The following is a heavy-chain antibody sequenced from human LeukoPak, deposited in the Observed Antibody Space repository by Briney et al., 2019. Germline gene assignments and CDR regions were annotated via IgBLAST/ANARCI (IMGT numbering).Heavy chain of an antibody. D-gene: IGHD3-22*01. CDR2: ISSSGSTI. V-gene: IGHV3-48*03. CDR3: ARDMYYYDSSGQNYLDY. CDR1: GFTFSSYE. Sequence: GGSLRLSCAASGFTFSSYEMNWVRQAPGKGLEWLSYISSSGSTIYYADSVKGRFTTSRGNAKNSLYLQMNSLRAEDTAVYYCARDMYYYDSSGQNYLDYWGQGTLVTVSS. J-gene: IGHJ4*02.